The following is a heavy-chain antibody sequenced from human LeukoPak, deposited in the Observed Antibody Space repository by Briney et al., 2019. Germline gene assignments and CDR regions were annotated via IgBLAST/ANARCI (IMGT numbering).Heavy chain of an antibody. D-gene: IGHD5-12*01. CDR3: ARGVVATPGGSVDH. V-gene: IGHV3-23*01. CDR1: GFTFSSYA. J-gene: IGHJ4*02. CDR2: ISGSGGNT. Sequence: GGSLRLSCAASGFTFSSYAMSWVRQAPGKGLEWVSAISGSGGNTYYADSVKGRFTIFRDNSKNTLYLQMNSLRAEDTAVYYCARGVVATPGGSVDHWGQGTLVTVSS.